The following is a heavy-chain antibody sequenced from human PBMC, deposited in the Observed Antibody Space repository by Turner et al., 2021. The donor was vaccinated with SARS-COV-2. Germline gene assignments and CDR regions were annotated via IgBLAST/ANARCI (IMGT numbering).Heavy chain of an antibody. Sequence: SLTCTVSGGSISSYYWSWIRQPPGKGLEWIGYIYYSGSTNYNPSLKSRVTISVDTSKNQFSLKLSSVTAADTAVYYCARVVPIGVYGSGSYDHGMDVWGQGTTFTVSS. CDR1: GGSISSYY. D-gene: IGHD3-10*01. V-gene: IGHV4-59*01. CDR3: ARVVPIGVYGSGSYDHGMDV. J-gene: IGHJ6*02. CDR2: IYYSGST.